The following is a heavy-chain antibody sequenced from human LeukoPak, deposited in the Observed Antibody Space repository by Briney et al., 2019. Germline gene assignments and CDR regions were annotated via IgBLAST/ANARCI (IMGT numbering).Heavy chain of an antibody. J-gene: IGHJ6*02. CDR3: ASFMVRGVPYYYGMDV. CDR1: GGTFSSYA. Sequence: SVKVSCKASGGTFSSYAISWVRQAPGQGLEWMGGIIPIFGTANYAQKFQGGVTITADESTSTAYMELSSLRSEDTAVYYCASFMVRGVPYYYGMDVWGQGTTVTVSS. V-gene: IGHV1-69*13. CDR2: IIPIFGTA. D-gene: IGHD3-10*01.